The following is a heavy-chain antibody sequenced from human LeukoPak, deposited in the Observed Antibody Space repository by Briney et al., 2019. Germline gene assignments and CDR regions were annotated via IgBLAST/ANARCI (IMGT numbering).Heavy chain of an antibody. V-gene: IGHV1-2*02. CDR1: GYTFTGYY. CDR3: ARDRPPSGSYNHNWFDP. D-gene: IGHD1-26*01. Sequence: ASVKVSCKASGYTFTGYYMHWVRQAPGQGLEWMGWINPNSGGTNYAQTFQGRVTMTRDTSISTAYMELSRLRSDDTAVYYCARDRPPSGSYNHNWFDPWGQGTLVTVSS. CDR2: INPNSGGT. J-gene: IGHJ5*02.